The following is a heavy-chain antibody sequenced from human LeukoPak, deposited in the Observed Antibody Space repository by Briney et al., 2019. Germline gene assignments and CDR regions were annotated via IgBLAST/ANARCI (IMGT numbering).Heavy chain of an antibody. Sequence: PGGSLRLSCAASGFTFSSYSMNWVRQAPGKGLEWVSSISSSSSYIYYADSVKGRFTISRDNAKNSLYLQMNSLRAEDTAVYYCARAYRTGYYSRDAFDIWGQGTMVTVSS. CDR1: GFTFSSYS. V-gene: IGHV3-21*01. CDR3: ARAYRTGYYSRDAFDI. J-gene: IGHJ3*02. CDR2: ISSSSSYI. D-gene: IGHD3/OR15-3a*01.